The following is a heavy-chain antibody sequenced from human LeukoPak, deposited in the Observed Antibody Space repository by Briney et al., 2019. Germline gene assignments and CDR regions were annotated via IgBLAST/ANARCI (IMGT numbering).Heavy chain of an antibody. CDR2: INSNSGGT. Sequence: ASVKVSCKASGYTFTGYYMHWVRQAPGQGREWMGWINSNSGGTEYAQKFQGRVTMTRDTSISTAYMERSRLRSDDTAVYYCAGMGNYFFYWGQGTLVTVSS. J-gene: IGHJ4*02. D-gene: IGHD7-27*01. V-gene: IGHV1-2*02. CDR3: AGMGNYFFY. CDR1: GYTFTGYY.